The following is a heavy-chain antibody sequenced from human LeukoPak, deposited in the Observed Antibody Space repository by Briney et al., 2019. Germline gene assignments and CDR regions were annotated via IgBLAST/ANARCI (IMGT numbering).Heavy chain of an antibody. CDR3: ARSPDSSGYYYYFDF. J-gene: IGHJ4*02. Sequence: SETLSLTCTVPGGSIGPYYWSWIRRPPGKGLGWIGYVDYRGTTIYNPSLKSRVTISVDTSKNQFSLRLSSVTAADTAVYYCARSPDSSGYYYYFDFWGQGTLVTVSS. CDR2: VDYRGTT. D-gene: IGHD3-22*01. V-gene: IGHV4-59*08. CDR1: GGSIGPYY.